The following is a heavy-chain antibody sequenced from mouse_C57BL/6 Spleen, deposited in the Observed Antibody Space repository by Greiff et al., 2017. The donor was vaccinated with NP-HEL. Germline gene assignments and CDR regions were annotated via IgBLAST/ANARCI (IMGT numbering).Heavy chain of an antibody. V-gene: IGHV5-17*01. Sequence: EVQVVESGGGLVKPGGSLKLSCAASGFTFSDYGMHWVRQAPEKGLEWVAYISSGSSTIYYADTVKGRFTISRDNAKNTLFLQMTSLRSEDTAMYYCARTTTVVAYYAMDYWGQGTSVTVSS. CDR3: ARTTTVVAYYAMDY. CDR1: GFTFSDYG. D-gene: IGHD1-1*01. J-gene: IGHJ4*01. CDR2: ISSGSSTI.